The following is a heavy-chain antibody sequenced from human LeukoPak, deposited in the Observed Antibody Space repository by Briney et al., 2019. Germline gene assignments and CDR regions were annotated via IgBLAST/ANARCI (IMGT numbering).Heavy chain of an antibody. CDR2: IWYDGSNK. CDR3: ARGVDYYENSGTIDY. D-gene: IGHD3-22*01. V-gene: IGHV3-33*01. Sequence: GGSLRLSCTASGFTFSDYGMHWVRQPSGKGLEWVAIIWYDGSNKKYEDSVKGRFTISRDNSKNTLYLQMNSLRAEDTAVYYCARGVDYYENSGTIDYWGQGTLVTVSS. J-gene: IGHJ4*02. CDR1: GFTFSDYG.